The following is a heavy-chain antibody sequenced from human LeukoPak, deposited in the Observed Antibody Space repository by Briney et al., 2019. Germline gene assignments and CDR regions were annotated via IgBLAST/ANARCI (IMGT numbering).Heavy chain of an antibody. J-gene: IGHJ4*02. CDR2: ITNSGDTT. Sequence: GGTLRLSCGASGFTFSDYAMSWVRQAPGKGLEWVSAITNSGDTTYYADSVKGRFTISRDNSKNTLYLQMNSLRAEDTAVYYCANGVSVVRNWGQGTLVTVSS. D-gene: IGHD3-10*01. CDR3: ANGVSVVRN. V-gene: IGHV3-23*01. CDR1: GFTFSDYA.